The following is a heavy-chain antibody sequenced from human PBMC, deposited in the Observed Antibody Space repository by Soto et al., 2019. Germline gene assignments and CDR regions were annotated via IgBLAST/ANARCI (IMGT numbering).Heavy chain of an antibody. CDR2: ISYSGST. D-gene: IGHD3-22*01. CDR1: GGSFSSISNHY. J-gene: IGHJ4*02. Sequence: PSETLSLTCIFSGGSFSSISNHYCSWIRQPPGKGLEWIGYISYSGSTSYNPSLKSRLIISVDTSQNQVSLKLASVTAADTAVYFCARGFYDSRGYSSPFDYWGQGIVVTVSS. CDR3: ARGFYDSRGYSSPFDY. V-gene: IGHV4-61*01.